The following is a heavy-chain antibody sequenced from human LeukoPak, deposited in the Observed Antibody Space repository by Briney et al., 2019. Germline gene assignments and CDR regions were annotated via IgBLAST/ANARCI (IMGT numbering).Heavy chain of an antibody. CDR1: GFTFSNYV. J-gene: IGHJ3*01. CDR2: ISGSGTST. D-gene: IGHD4-11*01. Sequence: GGSLRLSCVGSGFTFSNYVMNWVRQAPGKGLECVSSISGSGTSTYYADSVKGRFTSSRDNSKNTLYLQMDSLRAEDTAIYYCANEYSKGDVWGQGTTVTVSS. V-gene: IGHV3-23*01. CDR3: ANEYSKGDV.